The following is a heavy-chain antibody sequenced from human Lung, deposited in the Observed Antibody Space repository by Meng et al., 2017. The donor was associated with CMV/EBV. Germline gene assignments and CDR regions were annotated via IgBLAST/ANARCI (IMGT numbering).Heavy chain of an antibody. J-gene: IGHJ6*02. CDR2: ISSSGSYI. V-gene: IGHV3-21*01. Sequence: GGSXRLXXAASEFTFSSYSMNWVRQAQGKGLEWVSSISSSGSYIYYADPVKGRFTISRDNAKNSLYLQMNSLRAEDTAVYYCARDDSVLTAYYPIHYFYSMDVWXQGTTVTVSS. D-gene: IGHD3-9*01. CDR1: EFTFSSYS. CDR3: ARDDSVLTAYYPIHYFYSMDV.